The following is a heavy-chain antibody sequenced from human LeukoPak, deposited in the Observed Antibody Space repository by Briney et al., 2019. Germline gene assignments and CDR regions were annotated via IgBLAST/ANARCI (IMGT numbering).Heavy chain of an antibody. D-gene: IGHD5-18*01. CDR3: ARWSTAMGDIYYYYGMDV. J-gene: IGHJ6*02. V-gene: IGHV3-11*01. CDR2: ISSSGSTI. Sequence: GGSLRLSCAASGFTFSDYYMSWIRQAPGKGLEWVSYISSSGSTIYYADSVKGRFTISRDNAKNSLYLQMNSLRAEGTAVYYCARWSTAMGDIYYYYGMDVWGQGTTVTVSS. CDR1: GFTFSDYY.